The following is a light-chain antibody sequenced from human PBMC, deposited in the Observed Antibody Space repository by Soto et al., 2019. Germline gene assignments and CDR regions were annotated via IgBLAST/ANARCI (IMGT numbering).Light chain of an antibody. CDR1: SSNIRGSD. CDR2: KNN. CDR3: AAWDGSLSGYV. J-gene: IGLJ1*01. V-gene: IGLV1-47*01. Sequence: QSALTQPPSASGTPGQRITISCSGSSSNIRGSDVYWYQQLPGTAPKLLIRKNNQRPSGVPDRFSGSKSGTSASLAISGLRSEDEADYYCAAWDGSLSGYVFGAGTKATVL.